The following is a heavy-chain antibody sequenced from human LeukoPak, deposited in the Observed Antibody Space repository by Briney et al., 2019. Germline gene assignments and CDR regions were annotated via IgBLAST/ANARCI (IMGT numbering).Heavy chain of an antibody. CDR3: ARHSGHSSTNDAFDI. CDR2: IYYSGST. CDR1: GVSISSYY. V-gene: IGHV4-59*01. Sequence: SETLSLTCTVSGVSISSYYWSWIRQPPGKGLEWIGYIYYSGSTNYNPSLKSRVTISVDTSKNQFSLKLSPVTAADTAVYYCARHSGHSSTNDAFDIWGQGTMVIVSS. D-gene: IGHD6-13*01. J-gene: IGHJ3*02.